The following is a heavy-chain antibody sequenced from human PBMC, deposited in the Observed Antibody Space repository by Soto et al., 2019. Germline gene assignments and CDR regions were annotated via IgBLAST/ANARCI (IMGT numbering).Heavy chain of an antibody. CDR1: GFSLSTGGVA. V-gene: IGHV2-5*01. CDR3: AQKLRYLDTLDV. Sequence: QITLEESAPTLVRPTQTLTLSCIFSGFSLSTGGVAVGWSRQPPGKALEWLALIYWNDDKLYSPSLKTRLTVTKDTSKNQVVLTMTNVDPVDTATYYCAQKLRYLDTLDVWGRGTTVTVSS. J-gene: IGHJ6*01. CDR2: IYWNDDK. D-gene: IGHD3-9*01.